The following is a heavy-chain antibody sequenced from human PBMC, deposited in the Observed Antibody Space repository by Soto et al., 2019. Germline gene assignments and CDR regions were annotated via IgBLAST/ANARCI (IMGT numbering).Heavy chain of an antibody. J-gene: IGHJ6*02. V-gene: IGHV3-30*18. D-gene: IGHD5-18*01. Sequence: QVQLVESGGGVVQPGRSLRLSCAASGFTFRGYGMHWVRQAPGRGLEWVALISYDGSIEYYADSVRGRFTISRDNSKNTLYLQMNSLRAEDTAVYYCANSEYSRYKNIDVWGQGTTVTVSS. CDR1: GFTFRGYG. CDR3: ANSEYSRYKNIDV. CDR2: ISYDGSIE.